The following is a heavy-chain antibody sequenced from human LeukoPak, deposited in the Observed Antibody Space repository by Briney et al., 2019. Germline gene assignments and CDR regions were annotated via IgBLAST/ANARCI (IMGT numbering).Heavy chain of an antibody. CDR1: GYTFTSYG. CDR3: ARGVGGSYYVDYYYYMDV. D-gene: IGHD1-26*01. CDR2: ISAYNGNT. V-gene: IGHV1-18*01. Sequence: ASVKVSCKASGYTFTSYGISWVRQAPGQGLEWMGWISAYNGNTNYAQKLQGRVTMTTDTSTSTAYMELRSLRSDDTAVYYCARGVGGSYYVDYYYYMDVWGKGTTVTVSS. J-gene: IGHJ6*03.